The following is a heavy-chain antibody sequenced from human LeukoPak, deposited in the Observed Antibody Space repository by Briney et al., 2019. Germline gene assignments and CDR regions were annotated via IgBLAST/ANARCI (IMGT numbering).Heavy chain of an antibody. CDR3: ARVMDDSSGWIGAFYYMDV. CDR1: GFTFSSYW. D-gene: IGHD6-19*01. Sequence: PGGSLRLSCAVSGFTFSSYWMSGGRQAPGKGLEWVANIKQDGSEKYYVDSVKGRFTIPRDNAKNSLYLQMNSLRAEDTAVYYCARVMDDSSGWIGAFYYMDVWGKGTTVTISS. CDR2: IKQDGSEK. J-gene: IGHJ6*03. V-gene: IGHV3-7*01.